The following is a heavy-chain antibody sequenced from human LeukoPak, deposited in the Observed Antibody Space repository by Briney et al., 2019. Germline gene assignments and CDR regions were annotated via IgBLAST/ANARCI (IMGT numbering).Heavy chain of an antibody. D-gene: IGHD5-18*01. CDR1: GYTFTGYY. Sequence: ASVKVSCKASGYTFTGYYMHWVRQAPGQGLEWMGWINANSGGTNYAQKLQGRVTMTRDTSMSTAYMELRRLRSDDTAVYYCARCKSYGYGFDYWGQGTLVTVSS. V-gene: IGHV1-2*02. J-gene: IGHJ4*02. CDR2: INANSGGT. CDR3: ARCKSYGYGFDY.